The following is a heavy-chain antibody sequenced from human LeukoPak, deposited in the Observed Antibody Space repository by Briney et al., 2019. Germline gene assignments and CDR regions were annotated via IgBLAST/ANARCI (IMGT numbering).Heavy chain of an antibody. J-gene: IGHJ4*02. Sequence: SGGSLRLSCAASGFTFSSYSMNWVRQAPGKGLEWVSYISSSSSTMYYADSVKGRFTISRDNAKNSLYLQMNSLRAEDTAVYYCARDGCTNGVCSADYWGQGTLVTVSS. CDR2: ISSSSSTM. CDR1: GFTFSSYS. V-gene: IGHV3-48*01. D-gene: IGHD2-8*01. CDR3: ARDGCTNGVCSADY.